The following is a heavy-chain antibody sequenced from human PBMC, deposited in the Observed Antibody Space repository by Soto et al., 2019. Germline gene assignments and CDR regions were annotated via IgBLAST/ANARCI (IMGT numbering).Heavy chain of an antibody. D-gene: IGHD3-16*01. CDR3: ARHGVRGKLLPWFDP. CDR2: IYDSGSGST. CDR1: GGSISSFEFY. Sequence: SETLSLTCTVSGGSISSFEFYWSWIRQLPGKGLEWIATIYDSGSGSTYYSPSLKGRVTISLDTSEIHFSLKLRSVTAADTAIYYCARHGVRGKLLPWFDPWGRGTLVTVSS. J-gene: IGHJ5*02. V-gene: IGHV4-39*01.